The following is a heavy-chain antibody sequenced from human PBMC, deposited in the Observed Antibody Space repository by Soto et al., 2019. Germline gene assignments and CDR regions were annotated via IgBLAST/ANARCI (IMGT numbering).Heavy chain of an antibody. V-gene: IGHV1-69*13. CDR2: IIPIFGTA. CDR3: ASSAYYYDSSGHYYFDY. Sequence: ASVKVSCKASGGTFSSYAISWVRQAPGQGLEWMGGIIPIFGTANYAQKFQGRVTITADESTSTAYMELSSLRSEDTAVYYCASSAYYYDSSGHYYFDYWGQGTLVTV. J-gene: IGHJ4*02. D-gene: IGHD3-22*01. CDR1: GGTFSSYA.